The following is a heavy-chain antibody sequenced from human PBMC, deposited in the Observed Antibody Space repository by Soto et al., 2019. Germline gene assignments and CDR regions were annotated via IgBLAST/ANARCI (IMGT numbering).Heavy chain of an antibody. Sequence: GGSLRLSCAASGFTFSSYGMHWVRQAPGKGLEWVAVISYDGSNKYYADSVKGRFTISRDNSKNTLYLQMNSLRAEDTAVYYCAKDAARRSSGRTFGYWGQGTLVTVSS. CDR3: AKDAARRSSGRTFGY. CDR2: ISYDGSNK. D-gene: IGHD1-26*01. V-gene: IGHV3-30*18. CDR1: GFTFSSYG. J-gene: IGHJ4*02.